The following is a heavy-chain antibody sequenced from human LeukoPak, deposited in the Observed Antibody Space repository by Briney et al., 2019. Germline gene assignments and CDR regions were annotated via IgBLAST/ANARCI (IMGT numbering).Heavy chain of an antibody. V-gene: IGHV4-34*01. CDR1: GGTFSGYY. D-gene: IGHD3-3*01. CDR2: INYTGST. CDR3: ARHDDFWSEEH. Sequence: PSETLSLTCAVYGGTFSGYYWNWIRQPPGKGLEWIGEINYTGSTNYNPSLKSRVTMSVDTSKNQFSLKLSSVTAADTAVYYCARHDDFWSEEHWGQGTLVTVSS. J-gene: IGHJ1*01.